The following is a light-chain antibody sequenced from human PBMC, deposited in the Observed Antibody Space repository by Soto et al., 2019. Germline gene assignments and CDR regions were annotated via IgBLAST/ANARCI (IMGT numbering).Light chain of an antibody. CDR3: QQANTFPFT. CDR2: STS. Sequence: EIQLTQSPSSVSASVGDSVTITCRASQSVDNWLAWYQQKPGKAPKLLIYSTSSLQSGVPSRFSGSGSGTDFTLTISGLQPEDFAIYYCQQANTFPFTFGQGTRLDIK. CDR1: QSVDNW. V-gene: IGKV1-12*01. J-gene: IGKJ5*01.